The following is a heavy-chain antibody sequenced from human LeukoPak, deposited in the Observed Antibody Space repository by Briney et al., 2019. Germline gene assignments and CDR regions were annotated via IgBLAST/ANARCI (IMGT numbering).Heavy chain of an antibody. CDR2: IYHSGST. Sequence: SETLSLTCTVSGYSISSGYYWGWIRQPPGKGLEWIGSIYHSGSTYYNPSLKSRVTISVDTSKNQFSLKLSSVTAADTAVYYCARGLRSSWYEAYYYYYYMDVWGKGTTVTVSS. D-gene: IGHD6-13*01. J-gene: IGHJ6*03. CDR3: ARGLRSSWYEAYYYYYYMDV. CDR1: GYSISSGYY. V-gene: IGHV4-38-2*02.